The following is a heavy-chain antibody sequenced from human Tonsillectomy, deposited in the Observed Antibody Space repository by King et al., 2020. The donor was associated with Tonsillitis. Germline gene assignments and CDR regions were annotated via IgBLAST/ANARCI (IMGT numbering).Heavy chain of an antibody. J-gene: IGHJ4*02. CDR3: SRNSTLTERGNDFDY. D-gene: IGHD2/OR15-2a*01. V-gene: IGHV3-48*01. CDR2: ISRSSTTT. Sequence: VQLVESGGGLVQPGASLRLSCAASGFTFSSYDMNWVRQAPGKGLEWVSYISRSSTTTHYADSVKGRFTISRDNAKNSLYLQMNSLRAEDTAVYYWSRNSTLTERGNDFDYWGQGTLVTVSS. CDR1: GFTFSSYD.